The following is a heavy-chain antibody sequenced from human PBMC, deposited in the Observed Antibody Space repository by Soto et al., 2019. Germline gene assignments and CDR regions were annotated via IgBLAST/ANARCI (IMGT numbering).Heavy chain of an antibody. CDR1: GFTLSRYV. CDR2: ISYDGSSK. D-gene: IGHD2-15*01. CDR3: AKGFYFMVV. V-gene: IGHV3-30*18. J-gene: IGHJ6*02. Sequence: PGGSLRLSCAASGFTLSRYVMHWVRQAPGKGLEWVAVISYDGSSKYYADSVKGRFTISRDASQNTLFLEMSTLRAEDTATYYCAKGFYFMVVWGQGTTVTVSS.